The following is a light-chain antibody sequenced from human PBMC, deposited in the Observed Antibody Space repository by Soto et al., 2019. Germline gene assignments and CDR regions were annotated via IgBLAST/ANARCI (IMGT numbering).Light chain of an antibody. CDR1: QSVSSSY. CDR3: QQYGSSTWT. V-gene: IGKV3-20*01. CDR2: GAS. J-gene: IGKJ1*01. Sequence: EIVLTQSPGTLSLSPGERATLSCRASQSVSSSYLAWYQQKPGQAPRLFIYGASSRETGIPDRFSGSGAGTEFTLTISRLEPEDFEVYYCQQYGSSTWTFGQGTKV.